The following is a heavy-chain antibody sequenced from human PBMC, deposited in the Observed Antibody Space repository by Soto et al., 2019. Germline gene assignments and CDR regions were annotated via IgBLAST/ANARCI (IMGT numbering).Heavy chain of an antibody. V-gene: IGHV4-59*01. CDR1: GGSISSYY. CDR2: IYYSGST. CDR3: ARDHGAYCSGGSCPFDP. Sequence: SETLSLTCTVSGGSISSYYWSWIRQPPGKGLEWIGYIYYSGSTNYNPSLKSRVTISVDTSKNQFSLKLSSVTGADTAVYYCARDHGAYCSGGSCPFDPWGQGTLVTVSS. D-gene: IGHD2-15*01. J-gene: IGHJ5*02.